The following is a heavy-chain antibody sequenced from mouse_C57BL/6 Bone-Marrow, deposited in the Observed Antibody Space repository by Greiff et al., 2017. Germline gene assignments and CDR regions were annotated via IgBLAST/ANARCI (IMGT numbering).Heavy chain of an antibody. J-gene: IGHJ2*01. CDR3: ARWGLYFDY. D-gene: IGHD3-3*01. Sequence: QVQLKQPGAELAKPGASVKLSCKASGYTFTSYWMQWVKQRPGQGLEWIGEIDPSDSYTNYNQKFKGKATLTVETSSSTAYMQLSSLTSEDSAVYYCARWGLYFDYWGQGTTLTVSS. V-gene: IGHV1-50*01. CDR1: GYTFTSYW. CDR2: IDPSDSYT.